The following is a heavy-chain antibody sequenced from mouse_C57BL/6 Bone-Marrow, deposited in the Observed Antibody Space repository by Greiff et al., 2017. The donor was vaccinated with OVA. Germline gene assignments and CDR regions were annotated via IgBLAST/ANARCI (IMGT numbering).Heavy chain of an antibody. V-gene: IGHV5-6*01. CDR1: GFTFSSYG. CDR2: ISSGGSYT. J-gene: IGHJ1*03. D-gene: IGHD3-3*01. Sequence: EVKLQESGGDLVKPGGSLTLSCAASGFTFSSYGMSWVRQTPDKRLEWVATISSGGSYTYYPDSVKGRFTISRDNAKNTLYLQMSSLESEDTAMYYCARHRETWTDWYFDVWGTGTTVTVSS. CDR3: ARHRETWTDWYFDV.